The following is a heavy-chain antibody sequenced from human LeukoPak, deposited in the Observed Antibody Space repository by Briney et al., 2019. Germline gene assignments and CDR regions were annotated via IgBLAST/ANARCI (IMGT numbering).Heavy chain of an antibody. J-gene: IGHJ4*02. D-gene: IGHD6-19*01. CDR3: AKGVHSGGDS. CDR2: ITSGGGT. CDR1: GFTFSNLG. V-gene: IGHV3-23*01. Sequence: GGSLRLSCVASGFTFSNLGMTWVRQAPGKGLEWVSAITSGGGTYYTDSVKGRLTISRDNSKSTLYLQMNSLRAEDTAIYYCAKGVHSGGDSWGQGTLVTVSS.